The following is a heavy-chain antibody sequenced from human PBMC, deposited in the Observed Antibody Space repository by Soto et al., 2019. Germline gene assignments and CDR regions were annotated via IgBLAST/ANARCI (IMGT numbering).Heavy chain of an antibody. CDR1: GGSISSGGYS. CDR3: ASGVDGGYFSTHDAFDI. CDR2: IYQSGST. D-gene: IGHD2-21*01. J-gene: IGHJ3*02. V-gene: IGHV4-30-2*01. Sequence: QLQLRESGSGLVKPSQTLSLTCAVSGGSISSGGYSWSWIRQPPGKGLEWIGYIYQSGSTYYNPSLRSRVTMSGDRSKNQFSLRLSSVTAADTAVFYCASGVDGGYFSTHDAFDIWGQGTMVTVSS.